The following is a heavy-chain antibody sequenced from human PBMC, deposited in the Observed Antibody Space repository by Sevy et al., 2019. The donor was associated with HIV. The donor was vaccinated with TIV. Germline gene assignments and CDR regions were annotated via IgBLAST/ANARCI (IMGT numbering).Heavy chain of an antibody. J-gene: IGHJ3*02. CDR2: IYCSGST. CDR3: VRGGRYVWGSYGPDAFDI. CDR1: GGSISSYY. Sequence: SETLSLTCTVSGGSISSYYWSWIRQPPGKGLEWIGYIYCSGSTNYNPSLKSRVTISVDTSKNQFSLKLSSVTAADTAVYYCVRGGRYVWGSYGPDAFDIWGQGTMVTVSS. D-gene: IGHD3-16*01. V-gene: IGHV4-59*01.